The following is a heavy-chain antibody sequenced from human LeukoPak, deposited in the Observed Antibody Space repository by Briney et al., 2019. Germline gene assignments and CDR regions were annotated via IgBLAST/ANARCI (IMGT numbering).Heavy chain of an antibody. D-gene: IGHD3/OR15-3a*01. V-gene: IGHV3-23*01. CDR3: AKPGLARFYYYYMDV. Sequence: GGSLRLSCAASGFPSSNYAMSWVRQAPGKGLEWVSAISGSGGSTYYADSVKGRFTISRDNSKNSLYLQMNSLRAEDTAVYYCAKPGLARFYYYYMDVWGKGTTVTVSS. CDR2: ISGSGGST. CDR1: GFPSSNYA. J-gene: IGHJ6*03.